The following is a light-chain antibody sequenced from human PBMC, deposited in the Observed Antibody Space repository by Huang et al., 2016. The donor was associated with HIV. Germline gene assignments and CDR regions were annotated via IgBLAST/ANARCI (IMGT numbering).Light chain of an antibody. CDR1: QDITDA. V-gene: IGKV1D-13*01. CDR3: QQCKNYPLT. Sequence: AIQLTQSPSFLSASVGDRVTITCRASQDITDALAWYQQKPGKPPNVLIYDASSLESGVPSRFSGSGSGADFTLTISSLQPEDFATYYCQQCKNYPLTFGGGTKVEVK. CDR2: DAS. J-gene: IGKJ4*01.